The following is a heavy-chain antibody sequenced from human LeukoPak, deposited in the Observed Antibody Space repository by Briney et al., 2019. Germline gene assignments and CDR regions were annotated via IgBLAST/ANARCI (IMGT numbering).Heavy chain of an antibody. J-gene: IGHJ4*02. V-gene: IGHV3-23*01. Sequence: GGSLRLXCAASGFTFSSYAVSWVRQAPGKGLEWVSAISGSGGSTYYADSVKGRFTISRDNSKNTLYLQMNSLRAEDTAVYYCAKDLRGGDSLWGQGTLVTVSS. CDR3: AKDLRGGDSL. CDR2: ISGSGGST. CDR1: GFTFSSYA. D-gene: IGHD2-21*01.